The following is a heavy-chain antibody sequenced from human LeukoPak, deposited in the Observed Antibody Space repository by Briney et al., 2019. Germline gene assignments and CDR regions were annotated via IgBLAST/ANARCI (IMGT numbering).Heavy chain of an antibody. Sequence: SETLSLTCTVSGGSISSGSYYWSWIRQPAGKGLEWIGRIYTSGSTNYNPSLKSRVTISVDTSKNQFSLKLSSVTAADTAVYYCARLNYYDSSGYSKYYFDYWGQGTLVTASS. D-gene: IGHD3-22*01. J-gene: IGHJ4*02. CDR3: ARLNYYDSSGYSKYYFDY. V-gene: IGHV4-61*02. CDR1: GGSISSGSYY. CDR2: IYTSGST.